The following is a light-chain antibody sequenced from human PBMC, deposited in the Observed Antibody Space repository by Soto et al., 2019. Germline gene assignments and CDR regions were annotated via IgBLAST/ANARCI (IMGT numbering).Light chain of an antibody. CDR2: EAS. V-gene: IGKV1-5*03. Sequence: DIQMTQSPSTLSAFVGDRVTITCRASQSIRSWLAWYQQKPWKAPQLLIYEASSIENVVPSRFSGSGSVTEFTLTISSLQPDDFATYHYQQYMSHSTFGQGTKVEV. CDR3: QQYMSHST. J-gene: IGKJ1*01. CDR1: QSIRSW.